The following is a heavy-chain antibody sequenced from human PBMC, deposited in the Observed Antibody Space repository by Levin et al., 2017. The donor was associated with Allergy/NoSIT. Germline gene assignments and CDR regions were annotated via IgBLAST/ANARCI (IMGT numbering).Heavy chain of an antibody. J-gene: IGHJ1*01. CDR2: IFYTEDI. CDR3: ASGDCSGGGWASSAEFFHH. D-gene: IGHD2-15*01. CDR1: GVSISSSSYY. Sequence: SETLSLTCTVSGVSISSSSYYWGWIRQPPGMGLEWIGTIFYTEDISYNPSLKSRVIMSLDTSQNHFPLHLISVTATDAAKDYWASGDCSGGGWASSAEFFHHWGQGTLVAVAA. V-gene: IGHV4-39*02.